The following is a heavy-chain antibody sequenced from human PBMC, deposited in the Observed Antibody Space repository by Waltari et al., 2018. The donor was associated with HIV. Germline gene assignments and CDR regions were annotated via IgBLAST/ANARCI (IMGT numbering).Heavy chain of an antibody. CDR3: ARVATTETSQFYGMDV. CDR2: VNTYNGNT. J-gene: IGHJ6*02. Sequence: VQLVQSGTEVKKPGASVQVPCKASAYTFTGYGIIWVRQAPGQGLEWMGWVNTYNGNTNYAQKFQGRVSMTTDTSTSTAYMELRSLRSDDTAIYFCARVATTETSQFYGMDVWGQGTTVTVSS. CDR1: AYTFTGYG. V-gene: IGHV1-18*01. D-gene: IGHD2-2*01.